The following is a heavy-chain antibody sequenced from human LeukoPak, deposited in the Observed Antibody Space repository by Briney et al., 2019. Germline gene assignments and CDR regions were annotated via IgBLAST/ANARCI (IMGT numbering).Heavy chain of an antibody. CDR2: IYHSGST. Sequence: SETLSLTCAVSGYSISSGYYWGWIWQPPGKGLEWIGSIYHSGSTYYNPSLKSRVTISVDTSKNQFSLKLSSVTAADTAVYYCARHKYYDSSFDYWGQGTLVTVSS. D-gene: IGHD3-22*01. CDR3: ARHKYYDSSFDY. CDR1: GYSISSGYY. V-gene: IGHV4-38-2*01. J-gene: IGHJ4*02.